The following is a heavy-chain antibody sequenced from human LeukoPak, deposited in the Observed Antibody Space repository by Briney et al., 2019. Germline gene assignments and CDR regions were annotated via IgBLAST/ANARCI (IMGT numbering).Heavy chain of an antibody. J-gene: IGHJ3*02. V-gene: IGHV3-74*01. D-gene: IGHD3-3*01. CDR1: GFTFSSYW. Sequence: GGSLRLSCAASGFTFSSYWMNWVRQAPGKGLVWVSRIDTDGSSTTYADSVKGRFTISRDNAKNMLYLQMNTLRAEDTAVYYCARGLTISGVVNDGLDIWGQGTKVTVSS. CDR3: ARGLTISGVVNDGLDI. CDR2: IDTDGSST.